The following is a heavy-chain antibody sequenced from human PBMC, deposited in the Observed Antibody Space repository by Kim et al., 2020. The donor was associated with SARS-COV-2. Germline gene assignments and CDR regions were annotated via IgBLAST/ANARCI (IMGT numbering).Heavy chain of an antibody. J-gene: IGHJ5*02. CDR3: ARVPGSWRFDP. D-gene: IGHD6-13*01. V-gene: IGHV4-59*01. Sequence: SETLSLTCTVSGGSISSYYWSWIRQPPGKGLEWIGYIYYSGSTNYNPSLKSRVTISVDTSKNQFSLKLSSVTAADTAVYYCARVPGSWRFDPWGQGTLVTVSS. CDR2: IYYSGST. CDR1: GGSISSYY.